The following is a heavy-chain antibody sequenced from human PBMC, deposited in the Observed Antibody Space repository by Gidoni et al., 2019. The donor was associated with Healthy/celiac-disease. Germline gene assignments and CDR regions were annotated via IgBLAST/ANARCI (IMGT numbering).Heavy chain of an antibody. V-gene: IGHV3-23*01. CDR1: GFTFSSYA. CDR3: AKESGGWWFGGLVLGPPDY. CDR2: ISGSGGST. Sequence: EVQLLESGGGLVQPGGSLRLSCAASGFTFSSYAMRGVRQAPGKGLAGVSGISGSGGSTYYAGSVKGRFTISRDNYKNTLYLQMNGLRAEDTAVYYCAKESGGWWFGGLVLGPPDYWGQGTLVTVSS. J-gene: IGHJ4*02. D-gene: IGHD3-16*01.